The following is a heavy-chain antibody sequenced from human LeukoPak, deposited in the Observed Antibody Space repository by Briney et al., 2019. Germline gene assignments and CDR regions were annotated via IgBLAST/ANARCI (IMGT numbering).Heavy chain of an antibody. CDR3: ARGRVVRTGYISGWYYDY. V-gene: IGHV4-34*01. Sequence: SETLSLTCAVYGGSFSVYYWSWIRQPPGKGLEWIGEINHSGSTNYNPSLKSRVTISVDTSKNQFSLKLSSVTAADTAVYYCARGRVVRTGYISGWYYDYWGQGTLVTVSS. J-gene: IGHJ4*02. CDR1: GGSFSVYY. CDR2: INHSGST. D-gene: IGHD6-19*01.